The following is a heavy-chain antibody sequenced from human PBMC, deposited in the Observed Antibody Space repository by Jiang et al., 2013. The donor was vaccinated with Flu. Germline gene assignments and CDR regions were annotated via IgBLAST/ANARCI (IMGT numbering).Heavy chain of an antibody. V-gene: IGHV1-46*01. CDR2: VNPSDGTT. J-gene: IGHJ4*02. CDR3: ATFSGASRREFDH. CDR1: GYTLTKYY. Sequence: SGAEVKQPGASVKVSCKASGYTLTKYYMHWVRQAPGQGLDWMGVVNPSDGTTTYSQKLQGRVTMTRDTSTSTVYMELSSLQSDDTAVYYCATFSGASRREFDHWGQGTLVTVSS. D-gene: IGHD1-26*01.